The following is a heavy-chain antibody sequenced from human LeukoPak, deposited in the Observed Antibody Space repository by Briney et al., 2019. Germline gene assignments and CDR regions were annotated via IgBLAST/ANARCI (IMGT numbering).Heavy chain of an antibody. CDR3: ARDLDY. J-gene: IGHJ4*02. CDR2: IKPDGSDK. V-gene: IGHV3-7*04. CDR1: GFTFSSYW. Sequence: QAGGSLRLSCVASGFTFSSYWMTWVRQAPGKGLEWVATIKPDGSDKYYVDSMKGRSTISRDNAKNSVSLQMNSLRVEDRAVYYCARDLDYWGRGTLVTVSS.